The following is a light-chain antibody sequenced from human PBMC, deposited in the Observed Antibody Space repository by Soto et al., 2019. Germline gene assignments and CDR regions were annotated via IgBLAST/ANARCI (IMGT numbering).Light chain of an antibody. CDR2: DVT. CDR3: SSHTSRSTYV. CDR1: SSDVGGYNY. Sequence: QSALTQPASVSGSPGQSITISCTGSSSDVGGYNYVSWYQQYPGKAPKLMIYDVTNRPSGVSNRFSGSKSGNTASLTIFGLQPEDEADYYCSSHTSRSTYVFGTGIKLTVL. J-gene: IGLJ1*01. V-gene: IGLV2-14*01.